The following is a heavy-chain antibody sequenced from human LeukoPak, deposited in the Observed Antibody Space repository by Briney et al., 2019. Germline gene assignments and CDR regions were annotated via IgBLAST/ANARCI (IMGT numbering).Heavy chain of an antibody. D-gene: IGHD5-24*01. CDR1: GFTFSSYS. CDR2: ISSSSSYM. V-gene: IGHV3-21*01. Sequence: GGSLRLSCVASGFTFSSYSMNWVRQAPGKGLEWVSSISSSSSYMYYADSVKGRFTISRDNAKNSLYLQMKSPRAEDTAVYYCARERDASDAFDIWGQGTMVTVSS. J-gene: IGHJ3*02. CDR3: ARERDASDAFDI.